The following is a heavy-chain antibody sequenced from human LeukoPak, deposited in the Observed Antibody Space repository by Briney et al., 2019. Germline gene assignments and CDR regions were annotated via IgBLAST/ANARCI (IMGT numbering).Heavy chain of an antibody. J-gene: IGHJ4*02. CDR3: AKIFNGRRRENLGYCSSTSCFFDY. CDR2: ISGSGGST. CDR1: GFTFSSYA. D-gene: IGHD2-2*01. Sequence: GGSLRLSXAASGFTFSSYAMSWVRQAPGKGLEWVSAISGSGGSTYYADSVKGRFTISRDNSKNTLYLQMNSLRAEDTAVYYCAKIFNGRRRENLGYCSSTSCFFDYWGQGTLVTVSS. V-gene: IGHV3-23*01.